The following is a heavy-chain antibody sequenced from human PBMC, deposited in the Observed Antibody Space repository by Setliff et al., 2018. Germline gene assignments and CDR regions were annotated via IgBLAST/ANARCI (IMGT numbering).Heavy chain of an antibody. CDR3: TVYNTGSSKDHY. D-gene: IGHD2-8*02. V-gene: IGHV4-39*02. CDR2: IYYSGST. Sequence: PSETLSLTCTVSGGSISSSNYYWGWIRQPPGKGLEWIGSIYYSGSTYYNPSLKSRVTISVDTSKNHFSLKLSSVTAADTALYYCTVYNTGSSKDHYWGQGTPVTVSS. CDR1: GGSISSSNYY. J-gene: IGHJ4*02.